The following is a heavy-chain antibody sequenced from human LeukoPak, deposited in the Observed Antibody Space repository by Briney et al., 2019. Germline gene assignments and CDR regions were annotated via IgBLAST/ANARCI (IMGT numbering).Heavy chain of an antibody. D-gene: IGHD1-26*01. CDR3: ARGGLTVAEATTSWYLDY. CDR1: GFTFSTYG. CDR2: TWYDGSNK. V-gene: IGHV3-33*01. J-gene: IGHJ4*02. Sequence: GGSLTLSCTASGFTFSTYGMHWVRQAQGKGLEWVALTWYDGSNKNYADSVKGRFTISRDNSKNTLYLQMNSLRGEDTAVYYCARGGLTVAEATTSWYLDYWGQGVLVTVSS.